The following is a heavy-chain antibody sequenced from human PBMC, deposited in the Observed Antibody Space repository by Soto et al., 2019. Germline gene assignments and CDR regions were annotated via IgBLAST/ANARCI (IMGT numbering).Heavy chain of an antibody. CDR3: AKDRGHYYDTRGYYGGSFDY. J-gene: IGHJ4*02. D-gene: IGHD3-22*01. CDR2: INSDGGAT. CDR1: GFTFSNYG. V-gene: IGHV3-23*01. Sequence: EEQLLESGGGLVQPGGSLRLSCAASGFTFSNYGMSWVRQAPGKGLEWVSTINSDGGATYYTDFVKGRFTISIDNSKNTLFLQMNSRRAEDTAVYYCAKDRGHYYDTRGYYGGSFDYWGQGILVTVSS.